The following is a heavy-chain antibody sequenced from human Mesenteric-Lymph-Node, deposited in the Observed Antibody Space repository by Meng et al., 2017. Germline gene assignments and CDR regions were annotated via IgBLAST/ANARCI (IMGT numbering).Heavy chain of an antibody. D-gene: IGHD2-15*01. V-gene: IGHV3-23*01. CDR3: AKDLFSGGSCYFFDY. CDR2: ISGSGGST. J-gene: IGHJ4*02. CDR1: GFTFSSYA. Sequence: GESLKISCAASGFTFSSYAMSWVRQAPGKGLEWVSAISGSGGSTYYADSVKGRFTISRDNSKNTLYLQMNSLRAEDTAVYYCAKDLFSGGSCYFFDYWGQGTLVTVSS.